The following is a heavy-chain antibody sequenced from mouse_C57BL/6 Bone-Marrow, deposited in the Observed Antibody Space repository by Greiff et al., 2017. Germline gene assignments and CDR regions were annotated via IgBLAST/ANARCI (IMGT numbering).Heavy chain of an antibody. CDR1: GYTFTSYW. V-gene: IGHV1-64*01. CDR2: IHPNSGST. D-gene: IGHD1-1*01. Sequence: VQLQQPGAELVKPGASVKLSCKASGYTFTSYWMHWVQQRPGQGLEWIGMIHPNSGSTNYNEKFKSKATLTVDKSSSTAYMQISSLTSEDSAVYYCARFGYYGSRGWFAYWGQGTLVTVSA. J-gene: IGHJ3*01. CDR3: ARFGYYGSRGWFAY.